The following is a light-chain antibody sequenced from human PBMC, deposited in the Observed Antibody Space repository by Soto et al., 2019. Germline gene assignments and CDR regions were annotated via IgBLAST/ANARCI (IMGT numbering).Light chain of an antibody. CDR3: QHYNKWPYT. Sequence: IGGTRCQAPLSVSLWEMATPAGRASQSVGTNLVWYQQKPGKAPRLLIYAASTRETGIPARFTGSGSGTEFTLTISSLQPEDFEAYYCQHYNKWPYTFGQGTKVDI. J-gene: IGKJ2*01. V-gene: IGKV3-15*01. CDR1: QSVGTN. CDR2: AAS.